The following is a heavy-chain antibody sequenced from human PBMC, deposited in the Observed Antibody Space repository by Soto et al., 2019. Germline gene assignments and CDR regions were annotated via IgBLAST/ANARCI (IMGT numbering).Heavy chain of an antibody. CDR3: TTSMVRGVLKPY. D-gene: IGHD3-10*01. CDR1: GFTFSNAW. CDR2: IKSKTDGGTT. J-gene: IGHJ4*02. V-gene: IGHV3-15*07. Sequence: EVQLVESGGGLVKPGGSLRLSCAASGFTFSNAWMNWVRQAPGKGLEWVGRIKSKTDGGTTDYAAPVKGRFTISRDDSKNTRYLQMNSLKTEDTAVYYCTTSMVRGVLKPYWGQGTLVTVSS.